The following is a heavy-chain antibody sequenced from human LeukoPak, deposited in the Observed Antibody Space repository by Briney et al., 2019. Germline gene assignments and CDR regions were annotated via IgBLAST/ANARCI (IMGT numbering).Heavy chain of an antibody. V-gene: IGHV3-73*01. CDR2: VRTKANTHAT. CDR3: SRSNRATRYYGSGSYFFVGAFDI. CDR1: GFTLSDSA. D-gene: IGHD3-10*01. J-gene: IGHJ3*02. Sequence: GGPLRLSCAASGFTLSDSALHWVRQASGKGLEWVGRVRTKANTHATAYAASVKGRFTIPRDDLKNTAYLQMNSLKAEDTAVYYCSRSNRATRYYGSGSYFFVGAFDIWGQGTMVTVSS.